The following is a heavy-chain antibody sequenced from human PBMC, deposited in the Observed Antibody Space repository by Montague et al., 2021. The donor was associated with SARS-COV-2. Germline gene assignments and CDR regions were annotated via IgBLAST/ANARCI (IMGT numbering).Heavy chain of an antibody. CDR1: GGSISSSSYY. CDR2: IYYSGST. J-gene: IGHJ5*02. V-gene: IGHV4-39*01. CDR3: ARPLNLYYYGSGSYSSWFDP. Sequence: SETLSLTCTVSGGSISSSSYYWGWLRQPPGKGLEWIGSIYYSGSTYYNPSLKSRVTISVDTSKNQFPLKLSSVTAADTAVYYCARPLNLYYYGSGSYSSWFDPWGQGTLVTVSS. D-gene: IGHD3-10*01.